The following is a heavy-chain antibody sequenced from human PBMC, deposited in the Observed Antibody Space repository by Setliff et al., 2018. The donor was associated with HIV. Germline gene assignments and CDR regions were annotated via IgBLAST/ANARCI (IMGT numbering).Heavy chain of an antibody. CDR1: GGSISSTSYY. CDR3: ARLSGDYYYFDY. CDR2: IYHSGST. Sequence: PSETLSLTCTVSGGSISSTSYYWGWIRQPPGKGLEWIGSIYHSGSTYYNPSLQSRVTISVDTSKNQFSLKLSSVTAADTAVYYCARLSGDYYYFDYWGQGTLVTVSS. D-gene: IGHD2-21*02. J-gene: IGHJ4*02. V-gene: IGHV4-39*01.